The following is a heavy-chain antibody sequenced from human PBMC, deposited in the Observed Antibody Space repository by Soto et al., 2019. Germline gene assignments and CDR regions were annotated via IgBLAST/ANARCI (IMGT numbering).Heavy chain of an antibody. D-gene: IGHD3-9*01. V-gene: IGHV1-3*01. CDR1: GYTFTSYA. Sequence: GASVKVSCKASGYTFTSYAMHWVRQAPGQRLEWMGWINAGNGNTKYSQKFQGRVTITRDTSASTAYMELSSLRSEDTAVYYCASLILTGYDEYYFDYWGQGTLVTVSS. J-gene: IGHJ4*02. CDR2: INAGNGNT. CDR3: ASLILTGYDEYYFDY.